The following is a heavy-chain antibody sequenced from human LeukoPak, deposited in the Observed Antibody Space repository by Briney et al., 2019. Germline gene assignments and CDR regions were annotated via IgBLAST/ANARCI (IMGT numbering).Heavy chain of an antibody. CDR2: ISGRGDYT. Sequence: GGSLRPSCAASGFTLRRFAMNWVRQAPGKGLEWVSSISGRGDYTYFANSVKGRFTISRDNSENTLYLQMKSLRADDTAVYYCAKGDIAGGTSWHFDLWGRGTLVSVSS. CDR1: GFTLRRFA. V-gene: IGHV3-23*01. J-gene: IGHJ2*01. CDR3: AKGDIAGGTSWHFDL. D-gene: IGHD1-26*01.